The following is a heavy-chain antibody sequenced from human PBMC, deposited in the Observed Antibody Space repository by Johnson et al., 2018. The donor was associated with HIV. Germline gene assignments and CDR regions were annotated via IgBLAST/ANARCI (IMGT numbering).Heavy chain of an antibody. J-gene: IGHJ3*02. D-gene: IGHD1/OR15-1a*01. CDR3: ARSPSDNWNNVAYDI. V-gene: IGHV3-23*04. Sequence: VQLVESGGGVVRPGVSLRLSCSASRFNVDDDALSWVRQVPGKGLEWVSGISGGGGSPYYADSVKGRFTISRDNSKNTLYVQMNSLRAEDTAVYYCARSPSDNWNNVAYDIWGQGTMVTVSS. CDR1: RFNVDDDA. CDR2: ISGGGGSP.